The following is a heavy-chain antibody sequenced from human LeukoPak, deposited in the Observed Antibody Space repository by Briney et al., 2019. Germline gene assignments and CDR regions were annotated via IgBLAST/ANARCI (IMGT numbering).Heavy chain of an antibody. CDR1: GGTFSRYT. D-gene: IGHD3-22*01. CDR3: ATDASIYDSRGYYYLW. J-gene: IGHJ4*02. Sequence: SVKVSCKASGGTFSRYTISWVRQAPGQGLEWMGGIIPMFGRANYAQKFQGRLTITADESSTTAYMELSGLRSEDTAVYYCATDASIYDSRGYYYLWWGQGTLVTVPS. V-gene: IGHV1-69*13. CDR2: IIPMFGRA.